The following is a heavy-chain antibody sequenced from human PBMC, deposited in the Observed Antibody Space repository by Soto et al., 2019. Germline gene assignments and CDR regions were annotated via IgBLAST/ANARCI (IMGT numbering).Heavy chain of an antibody. J-gene: IGHJ4*02. V-gene: IGHV3-21*04. D-gene: IGHD6-19*01. CDR3: AKDFRTIAVAGVFY. Sequence: GGSLRLSCAASGFTFSSYSMNWVRQAPGKGLEWVSSISSSSSYIYYADSVKGRFTISRDNAKNSLYLQMNSLRAEDTAVYYCAKDFRTIAVAGVFYWGQGTLVTVSS. CDR2: ISSSSSYI. CDR1: GFTFSSYS.